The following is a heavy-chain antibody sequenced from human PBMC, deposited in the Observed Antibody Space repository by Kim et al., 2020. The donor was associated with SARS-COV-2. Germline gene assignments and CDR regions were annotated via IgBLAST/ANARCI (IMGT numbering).Heavy chain of an antibody. D-gene: IGHD3-3*01. CDR3: ARTTYYDFWSPEV. J-gene: IGHJ6*02. CDR1: GYSFTSYW. CDR2: IDPSDSYT. V-gene: IGHV5-10-1*01. Sequence: GESLKISCKGSGYSFTSYWISWVHQMPGKGLEWMGRIDPSDSYTNYSPSFQGHVTISADKSISTAYLQWSSLKASDTAMYYCARTTYYDFWSPEVWGQGTTVTVSS.